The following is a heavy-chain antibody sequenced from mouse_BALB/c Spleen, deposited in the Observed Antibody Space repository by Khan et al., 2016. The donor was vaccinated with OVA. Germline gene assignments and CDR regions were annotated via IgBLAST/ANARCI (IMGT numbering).Heavy chain of an antibody. CDR2: INTYTGEP. CDR1: GFTFTKYG. Sequence: QIQLVLSGPELKKPGETVQISCKASGFTFTKYGMNWVKQAPGKGLKWMGWINTYTGEPTFADDFKGRFAFSLETSASTAYLQINSLKNEDTATYFCARVGYNGTMDCWGQGTSVTVSS. D-gene: IGHD2-14*01. V-gene: IGHV9-3-1*01. CDR3: ARVGYNGTMDC. J-gene: IGHJ4*01.